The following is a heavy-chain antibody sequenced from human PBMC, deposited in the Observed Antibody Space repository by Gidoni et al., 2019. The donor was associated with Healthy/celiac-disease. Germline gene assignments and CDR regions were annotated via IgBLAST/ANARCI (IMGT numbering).Heavy chain of an antibody. CDR1: GFTFSSYG. Sequence: QVQLVESGGGVVQPGRSLRLSCAASGFTFSSYGMHWVRQAPGKGLEWVAVIWYDGSNKYYADSVKGRFTISRDNSKNTLYLQMNSLRAEDTAVYYCARAQSSTSCSYFDYWGQGTLVTVSS. CDR2: IWYDGSNK. CDR3: ARAQSSTSCSYFDY. V-gene: IGHV3-33*01. J-gene: IGHJ4*02. D-gene: IGHD2-2*01.